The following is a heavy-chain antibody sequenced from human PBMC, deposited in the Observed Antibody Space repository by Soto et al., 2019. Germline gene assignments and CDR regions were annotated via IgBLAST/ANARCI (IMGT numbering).Heavy chain of an antibody. CDR3: VRDGETTVAATASGGLAD. CDR2: INPNGGST. CDR1: GYTFTNYY. Sequence: ASVKVSCKASGYTFTNYYIHWVRQAPGQGLESMGIINPNGGSTAYAQSFQGRVTLTRDTSTSTVYMELTSLRSEDTAVYYCVRDGETTVAATASGGLADWGQGTRVIVSS. J-gene: IGHJ4*02. D-gene: IGHD6-13*01. V-gene: IGHV1-46*03.